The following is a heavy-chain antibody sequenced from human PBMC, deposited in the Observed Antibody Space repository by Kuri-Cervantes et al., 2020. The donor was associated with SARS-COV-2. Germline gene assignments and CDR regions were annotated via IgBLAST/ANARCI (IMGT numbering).Heavy chain of an antibody. D-gene: IGHD2-2*02. J-gene: IGHJ2*01. CDR2: IKQDGSEK. CDR1: GFTFSSYW. Sequence: GGSLRLSCAASGFTFSSYWMGWVRQAPGKGLEWVANIKQDGSEKYYVDSVKGRFTISRDNAKNSLYLQMNSLRAEDTAVYYCARARRGDIVVVPAAIASQVHPGNWYFDLWGRGTLVTVSS. V-gene: IGHV3-7*01. CDR3: ARARRGDIVVVPAAIASQVHPGNWYFDL.